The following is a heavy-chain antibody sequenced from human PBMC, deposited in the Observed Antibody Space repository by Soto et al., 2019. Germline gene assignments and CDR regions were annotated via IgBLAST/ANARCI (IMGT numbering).Heavy chain of an antibody. CDR3: ARDISRHTRAFEY. CDR1: GFTFSDHQ. V-gene: IGHV3-11*06. Sequence: QVQLVESGGGLVNPGGSLRLSCEASGFTFSDHQMAWFRQAPGKGLEWVSYITYSSSLIQYADSVRGRFTISRDNAKNSLYLQMNSLRDDDTAVYYCARDISRHTRAFEYWGQGSLVTVSS. D-gene: IGHD1-20*01. CDR2: ITYSSSLI. J-gene: IGHJ4*02.